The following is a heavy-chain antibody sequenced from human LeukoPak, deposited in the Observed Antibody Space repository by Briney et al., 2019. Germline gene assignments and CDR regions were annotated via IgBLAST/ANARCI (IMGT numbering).Heavy chain of an antibody. Sequence: GTSVKVSCKASGYTFTNYYIHWVRQAPGQGLEWMGLISPSGGGIIYAQRFQGRVTMTRDTSTSTVYMDLNSLRSEDTAAYYCAKDLLSIVVVPAAGSLDYWGQGTLVTVSS. J-gene: IGHJ4*02. CDR1: GYTFTNYY. V-gene: IGHV1-46*01. D-gene: IGHD2-2*01. CDR3: AKDLLSIVVVPAAGSLDY. CDR2: ISPSGGGI.